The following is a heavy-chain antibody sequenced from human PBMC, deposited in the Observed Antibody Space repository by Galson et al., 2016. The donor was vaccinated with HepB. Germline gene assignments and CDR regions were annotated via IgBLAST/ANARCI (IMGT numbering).Heavy chain of an antibody. CDR1: GYTFISYY. CDR2: ISPSGGGT. V-gene: IGHV1-46*01. Sequence: SVKVSCKASGYTFISYYLHWVRQAPGQGLEWMGIISPSGGGTSSAQKFRGRVTMTRDTSTSTVYMELSSLRSDDTAVYFCARDLNGFYDSSGYYYGTGFDYWGQGTLVTVSS. J-gene: IGHJ4*02. D-gene: IGHD3-22*01. CDR3: ARDLNGFYDSSGYYYGTGFDY.